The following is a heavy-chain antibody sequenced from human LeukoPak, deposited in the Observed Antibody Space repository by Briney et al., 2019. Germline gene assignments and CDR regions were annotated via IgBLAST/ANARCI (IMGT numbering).Heavy chain of an antibody. V-gene: IGHV4-38-2*01. CDR3: ARKNPLYCSGGSCYSLNAFDI. D-gene: IGHD2-15*01. J-gene: IGHJ3*02. Sequence: PSETLSLTCAVSGYSISSGYYWGWIRQPPGKGLEWIGSIYHSGSTYYNPSLKSRVTISVDTSKNQFSLKLSSVTAADTAVYYCARKNPLYCSGGSCYSLNAFDIWGQGTKITVSS. CDR1: GYSISSGYY. CDR2: IYHSGST.